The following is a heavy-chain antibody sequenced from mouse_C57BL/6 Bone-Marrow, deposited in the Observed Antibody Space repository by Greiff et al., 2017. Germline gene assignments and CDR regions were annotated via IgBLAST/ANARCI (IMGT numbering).Heavy chain of an antibody. J-gene: IGHJ2*01. D-gene: IGHD1-1*01. CDR1: GYTFTSYW. CDR3: EMEAGSSTIDY. V-gene: IGHV1-59*01. CDR2: IDPSDSYT. Sequence: VQLQQPGAELVRPGTSVKLSCKASGYTFTSYWMHWVKQRPGQGLEWIGVIDPSDSYTNYNQKFKGKATLTVDTSSSTAYMQLSSLTSEDSSVYDGEMEAGSSTIDYWGQGTTLTVSS.